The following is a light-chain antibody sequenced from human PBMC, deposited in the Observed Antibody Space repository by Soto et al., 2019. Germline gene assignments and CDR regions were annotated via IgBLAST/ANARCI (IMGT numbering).Light chain of an antibody. V-gene: IGLV1-47*01. J-gene: IGLJ1*01. Sequence: QSALTQPPSASGTPGQGVTISCSGSTSNSGSNYVYRYQQLPGTAPKLRIYRHNQRPSGVPDRFSGSKSGTSASLAISGLRSDDEADYFCGTWDDSLTGFSVFGPGPKATVL. CDR1: TSNSGSNY. CDR2: RHN. CDR3: GTWDDSLTGFSV.